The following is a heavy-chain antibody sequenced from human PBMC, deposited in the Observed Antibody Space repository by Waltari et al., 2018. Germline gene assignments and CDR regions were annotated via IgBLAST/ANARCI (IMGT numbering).Heavy chain of an antibody. CDR3: ATYIGASIGTAAFDV. Sequence: QLQLQESGPGLVMPSETLSLTCGVSGGSITTNRHYWAWIRQAPGQGLAWVGTIPYTGATYNSPSLTSRVTMSRDTSKNQLSLKLGSVTAADTAVYYCATYIGASIGTAAFDVWGRGTMVIVSS. J-gene: IGHJ3*01. CDR1: GGSITTNRHY. CDR2: IPYTGAT. D-gene: IGHD5-12*01. V-gene: IGHV4-39*01.